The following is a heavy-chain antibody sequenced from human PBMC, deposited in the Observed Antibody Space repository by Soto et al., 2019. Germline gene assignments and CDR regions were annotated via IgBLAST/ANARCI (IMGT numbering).Heavy chain of an antibody. Sequence: ASVKVSCKASGYTFTGYYVHWVREAPGQGLEWMGWINPETGGTSYAQKFQGRVTLSRDTSINTAYLELSRLRSDDTAVYYCARDRDITMVRGVIGFDYWGQGTLVTVSS. D-gene: IGHD3-10*01. CDR3: ARDRDITMVRGVIGFDY. CDR1: GYTFTGYY. J-gene: IGHJ4*02. CDR2: INPETGGT. V-gene: IGHV1-2*02.